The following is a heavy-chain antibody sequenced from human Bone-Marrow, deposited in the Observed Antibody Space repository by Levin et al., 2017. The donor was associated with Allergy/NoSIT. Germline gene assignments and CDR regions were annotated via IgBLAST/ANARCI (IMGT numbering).Heavy chain of an antibody. D-gene: IGHD1-26*01. CDR2: ISYDGSNK. CDR3: ARGGNSGSYYSDY. V-gene: IGHV3-30*04. J-gene: IGHJ4*02. Sequence: HPGGSLRLSCAASGFTFSSYAMHWVRQAPGKGLEWVAVISYDGSNKYYADSVKGRFTISRDNSKNTLYLQMNSLRAEDTAVYYCARGGNSGSYYSDYWGQGTLVTVSS. CDR1: GFTFSSYA.